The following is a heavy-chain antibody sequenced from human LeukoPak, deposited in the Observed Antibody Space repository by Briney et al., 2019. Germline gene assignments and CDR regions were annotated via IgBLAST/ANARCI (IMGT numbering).Heavy chain of an antibody. V-gene: IGHV3-21*01. CDR2: ISSSSTYI. CDR1: GFTFSTYS. Sequence: GGSLRLSCAASGFTFSTYSMNWVRQAPGKGLEWVSSISSSSTYIYYADSVKGRFTISRDNAENSLFLQMNSLRAEDTAVYYCARFALKTPPTDWGQGTLVTVSS. J-gene: IGHJ4*02. CDR3: ARFALKTPPTD.